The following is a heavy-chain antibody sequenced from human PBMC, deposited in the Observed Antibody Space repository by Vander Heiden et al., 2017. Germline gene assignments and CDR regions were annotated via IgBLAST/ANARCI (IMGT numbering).Heavy chain of an antibody. V-gene: IGHV3-33*01. CDR3: ATVIGYNSGWYVDS. Sequence: QVQLVESGGGVVQPGRSLRLSCAASGLTFRNYGMYWVRQAPGKGLEWVEVIWYDGIKKYYADSVMGRFTISRDNSRNTLYLQMNSLRADDTAVYYCATVIGYNSGWYVDSWGQGTLVTVSS. D-gene: IGHD6-19*01. CDR1: GLTFRNYG. J-gene: IGHJ4*02. CDR2: IWYDGIKK.